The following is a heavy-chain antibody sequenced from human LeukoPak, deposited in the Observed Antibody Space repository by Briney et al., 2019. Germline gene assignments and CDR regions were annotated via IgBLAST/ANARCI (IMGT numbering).Heavy chain of an antibody. V-gene: IGHV3-48*03. CDR2: ISSSGSTI. J-gene: IGHJ6*02. D-gene: IGHD2-21*02. CDR3: ASSNSGTYCGGDCYLPYYGMDV. Sequence: GGSLRLSCAASGFTFSSYEMNWVRQAPGKGLEWVSYISSSGSTIYYADSVKGRFTNSRDNAKNSLYLQMNSLRAEDTAVYYCASSNSGTYCGGDCYLPYYGMDVWGQGTTVTVSS. CDR1: GFTFSSYE.